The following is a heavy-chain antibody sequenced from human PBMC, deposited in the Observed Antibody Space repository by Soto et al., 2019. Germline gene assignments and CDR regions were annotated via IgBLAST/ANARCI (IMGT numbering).Heavy chain of an antibody. CDR3: ATFSGGVTTSAFDI. CDR1: GFTFSSYS. J-gene: IGHJ3*02. V-gene: IGHV3-48*01. Sequence: GRSLRLSCAAYGFTFSSYSMNWFRQAPGKGLEWVSYISSSSSTIYYADSVKGRFTISRDNAKNSLYLQMNSLRAEDTAVYYCATFSGGVTTSAFDIWGQGTMVTV. CDR2: ISSSSSTI. D-gene: IGHD4-17*01.